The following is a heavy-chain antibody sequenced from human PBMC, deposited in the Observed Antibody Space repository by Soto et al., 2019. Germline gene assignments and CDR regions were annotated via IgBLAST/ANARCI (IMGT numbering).Heavy chain of an antibody. CDR1: GGSISSYY. CDR3: ARSGYGSSDFDH. J-gene: IGHJ4*01. CDR2: IYYRGNT. D-gene: IGHD6-13*01. V-gene: IGHV4-59*06. Sequence: SETLSLTCTVSGGSISSYYWSWIRQPAGKGLEWIGRIYYRGNTYYRPSLKSRVSVSIDTSQNQFSLRLNSVTAADTAVYYCARSGYGSSDFDHWGQGTLVTVSS.